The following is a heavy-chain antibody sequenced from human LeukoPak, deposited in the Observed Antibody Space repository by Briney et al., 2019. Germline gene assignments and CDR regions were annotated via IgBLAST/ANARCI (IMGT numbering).Heavy chain of an antibody. CDR2: ISDSGGSK. CDR3: AKGRLIDLDYYSMDV. CDR1: GFTFSSYA. Sequence: GGSLRLSCAASGFTFSSYAMHWVRQAPGKGLEWVSVISDSGGSKYYADSVKGRFTISRDNSKNTLYLHMNSLRAEDTAIYYCAKGRLIDLDYYSMDVWGKGTTVTVSS. V-gene: IGHV3-23*01. D-gene: IGHD2-15*01. J-gene: IGHJ6*03.